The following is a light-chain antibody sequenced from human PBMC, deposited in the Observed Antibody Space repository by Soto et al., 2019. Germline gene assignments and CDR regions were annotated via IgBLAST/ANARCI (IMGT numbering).Light chain of an antibody. V-gene: IGLV2-11*01. J-gene: IGLJ3*02. CDR3: CAYGGGYTWV. CDR1: SSDVGRYDY. CDR2: DVT. Sequence: QSVLTQPRSVSGSPGQSVTISCTGTSSDVGRYDYVSWYQQHPGKAPKLIISDVTKRPSGVPDRFSGSKSGNTASLIISGLQAEDEADYYCCAYGGGYTWVFGGGTQLTVL.